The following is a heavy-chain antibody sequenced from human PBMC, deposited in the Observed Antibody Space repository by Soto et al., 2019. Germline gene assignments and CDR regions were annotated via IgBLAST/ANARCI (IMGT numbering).Heavy chain of an antibody. Sequence: NPSETLSLTCTVSGGSISSGGYYWSWIRQHPGKGLEWIGYIYYSGSTYYNPSLKSRVTISVDTSKNQFSLKLSSVTAADTAVYYCARDGAIAVAGARYFDYWGQGTLVTVSS. CDR3: ARDGAIAVAGARYFDY. J-gene: IGHJ4*02. CDR1: GGSISSGGYY. D-gene: IGHD6-19*01. CDR2: IYYSGST. V-gene: IGHV4-31*03.